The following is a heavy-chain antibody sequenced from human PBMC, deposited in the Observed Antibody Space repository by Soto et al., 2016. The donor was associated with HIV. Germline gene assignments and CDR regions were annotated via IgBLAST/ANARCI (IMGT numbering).Heavy chain of an antibody. CDR2: INPNSGGT. CDR1: GYTFTGYY. CDR3: AYSVPSSLSSSSGGFDY. V-gene: IGHV1-2*02. D-gene: IGHD6-13*01. Sequence: QVQLVQSGAEVKKPGASVKVSCKASGYTFTGYYMHWVRQAPGQGLEWMGWINPNSGGTNYAQKFQGRVTMTRDTSISTAYMELSRLRSDDTAVYYCAYSVPSSLSSSSGGFDYWGQGTLVTVSS. J-gene: IGHJ4*02.